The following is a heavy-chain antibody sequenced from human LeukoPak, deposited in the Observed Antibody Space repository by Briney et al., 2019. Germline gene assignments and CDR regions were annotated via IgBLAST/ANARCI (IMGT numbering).Heavy chain of an antibody. CDR3: ARDSSVTAVPFDY. J-gene: IGHJ4*02. D-gene: IGHD2-21*02. CDR1: GGSISSGGYY. CDR2: IYYSGST. Sequence: SSETLSLTCTVSGGSISSGGYYWSWIRQHPGKGLEWIGYIYYSGSTYYNPSLKSRVTISIDTSKSQFSLRLTSVTAADTAVYYCARDSSVTAVPFDYWGRGTLVTVSS. V-gene: IGHV4-31*03.